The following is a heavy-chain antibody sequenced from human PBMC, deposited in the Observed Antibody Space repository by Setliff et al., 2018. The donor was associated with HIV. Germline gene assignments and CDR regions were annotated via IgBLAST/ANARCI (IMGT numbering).Heavy chain of an antibody. CDR2: INPNSGGT. J-gene: IGHJ3*02. D-gene: IGHD2-21*01. Sequence: WASVKVSCKASGYTLTGYYMHWVRQAPGQGLEWMGWINPNSGGTKSAQTFQGRVTMTRGTSINTAYMDLSRLRSDDTAIYYCARDKLEETAESLWGPMKNDAFDIWGPGTLVTVSS. CDR1: GYTLTGYY. CDR3: ARDKLEETAESLWGPMKNDAFDI. V-gene: IGHV1-2*02.